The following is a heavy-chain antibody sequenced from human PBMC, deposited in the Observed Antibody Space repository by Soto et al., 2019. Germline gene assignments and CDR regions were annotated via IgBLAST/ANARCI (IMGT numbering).Heavy chain of an antibody. CDR1: GFTFSSYA. D-gene: IGHD1-26*01. Sequence: GGSLRLSCAASGFTFSSYAMSWVRQAPGKGLEWVSAISGSGGSTYSADSVKGRFTISRDNSKNTLHLQMNSLRAEDTAVYYCAKDISGSYYDFDYWGQGTLVTVSS. CDR2: ISGSGGST. J-gene: IGHJ4*02. CDR3: AKDISGSYYDFDY. V-gene: IGHV3-23*01.